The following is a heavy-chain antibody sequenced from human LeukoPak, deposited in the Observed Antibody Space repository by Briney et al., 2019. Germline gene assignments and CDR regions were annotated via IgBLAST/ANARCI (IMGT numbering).Heavy chain of an antibody. CDR1: GYTLTELS. J-gene: IGHJ4*02. D-gene: IGHD3-22*01. CDR3: AGLLTYYYDSGDLGH. V-gene: IGHV1-24*01. Sequence: ASVKVSCKVSGYTLTELSMHWVRQAPGKGLEWMGGFDPEDGETIYAQKFQGRVTMTEDTSTDTAYMELSSLRSEDTAVYYCAGLLTYYYDSGDLGHWGQGTLVTVSS. CDR2: FDPEDGET.